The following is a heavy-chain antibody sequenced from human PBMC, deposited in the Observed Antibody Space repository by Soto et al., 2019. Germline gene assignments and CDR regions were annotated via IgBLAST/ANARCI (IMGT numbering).Heavy chain of an antibody. CDR3: ARGPSGGVSSSSANRFDY. CDR1: GGSISSSNW. J-gene: IGHJ4*02. Sequence: QVQLQESGPGLVKPSGTLSLTCAVSGGSISSSNWWSWVRQPPGKGLEWIGEIYHSGSTNYNPSLKSRVTISVDKSKNQFSLKLSSVTAADTAVYYCARGPSGGVSSSSANRFDYWGQGTLVTVSS. CDR2: IYHSGST. V-gene: IGHV4-4*02. D-gene: IGHD6-6*01.